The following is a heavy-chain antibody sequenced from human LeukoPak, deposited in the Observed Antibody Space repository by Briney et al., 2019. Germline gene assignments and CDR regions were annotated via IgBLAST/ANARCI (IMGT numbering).Heavy chain of an antibody. CDR3: ALTPGVPDYYYYGMDV. CDR1: GGTFSSYA. CDR2: IIPIFGTA. Sequence: SVKVSCKASGGTFSSYAISWVRQAPGQGLEWMGGIIPIFGTANYAQKFQGRVTITADESTSTAYMELSSLRSEDTAVYYCALTPGVPDYYYYGMDVWGQGTTVTVSS. V-gene: IGHV1-69*13. D-gene: IGHD1-14*01. J-gene: IGHJ6*02.